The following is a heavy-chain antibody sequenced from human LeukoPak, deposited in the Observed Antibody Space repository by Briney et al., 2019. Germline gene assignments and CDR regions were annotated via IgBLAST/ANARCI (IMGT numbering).Heavy chain of an antibody. D-gene: IGHD5-18*01. CDR2: INHSGST. Sequence: SETLSLTCAVYGGSFSGYYWSWIRQPPGKGLEWIGEINHSGSTNYNPSFTSRVTISVDASKNQFSLKLSSVTAADTAVYYCARRQGYSYGYPFDYWGQGTLVTVSS. V-gene: IGHV4-34*01. CDR1: GGSFSGYY. J-gene: IGHJ4*02. CDR3: ARRQGYSYGYPFDY.